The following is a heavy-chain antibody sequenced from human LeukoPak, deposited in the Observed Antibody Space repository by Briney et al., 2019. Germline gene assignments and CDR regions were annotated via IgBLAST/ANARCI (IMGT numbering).Heavy chain of an antibody. V-gene: IGHV3-30-3*01. CDR3: ARTTTHDY. D-gene: IGHD4-17*01. CDR2: ISYDGSNK. J-gene: IGHJ4*02. Sequence: GGSLRLSCAASGFTFSSYAMHWVRQAPGKGLEWVAVISYDGSNKYYADSVKGRFTISRDNSKNTLYLQMNSLRAEDTAVYYCARTTTHDYWGQGTLVTVSS. CDR1: GFTFSSYA.